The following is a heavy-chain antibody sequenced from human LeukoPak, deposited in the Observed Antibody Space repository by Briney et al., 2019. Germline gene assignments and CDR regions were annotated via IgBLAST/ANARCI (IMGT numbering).Heavy chain of an antibody. CDR2: ISYTGST. Sequence: SETLSLTCTVSGGSISTYYWNWIRQPPGNGLEWLGYISYTGSTINNPSLKSRVTISVDTSKNQVSLKLTSVTAADTAIYYCARARNSPDSSAPDYFNYWGQGALVTVSS. J-gene: IGHJ4*02. CDR1: GGSISTYY. V-gene: IGHV4-59*01. CDR3: ARARNSPDSSAPDYFNY. D-gene: IGHD3-22*01.